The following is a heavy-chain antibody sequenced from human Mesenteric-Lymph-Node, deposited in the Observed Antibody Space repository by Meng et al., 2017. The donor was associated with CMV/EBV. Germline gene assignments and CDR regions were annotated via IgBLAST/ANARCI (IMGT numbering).Heavy chain of an antibody. D-gene: IGHD6-6*01. J-gene: IGHJ4*02. CDR1: GYTFTGYY. V-gene: IGHV1-2*02. Sequence: ASVKVSCKASGYTFTGYYMHWVRQAPGQGLEWMGWINPNSGGTNYAQKFQGRVTMTRNTSISTAYMELSSLRSEDTAFYYCARHIGSSADHWGQGSLVTVSS. CDR3: ARHIGSSADH. CDR2: INPNSGGT.